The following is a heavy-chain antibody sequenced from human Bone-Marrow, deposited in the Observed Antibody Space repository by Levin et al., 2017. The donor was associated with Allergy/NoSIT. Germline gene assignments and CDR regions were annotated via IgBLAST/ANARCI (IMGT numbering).Heavy chain of an antibody. V-gene: IGHV1-18*01. Sequence: PLASVKVSCKTSGDTFGTYGFNWVRQAPGQGLEWMGWISAHSGDTDYAERFQGRVAMTTNTSTKTAYMELRNLRSDDTAVYYCARDPFYGPNNWFDPWGQGTLVTVSS. CDR3: ARDPFYGPNNWFDP. J-gene: IGHJ5*02. D-gene: IGHD4-17*01. CDR1: GDTFGTYG. CDR2: ISAHSGDT.